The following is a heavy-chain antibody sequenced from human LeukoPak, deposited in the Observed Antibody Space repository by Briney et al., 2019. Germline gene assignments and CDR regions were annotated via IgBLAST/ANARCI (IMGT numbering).Heavy chain of an antibody. CDR3: ARRRPSFNPGGVWFDP. D-gene: IGHD2-8*02. V-gene: IGHV4-34*01. J-gene: IGHJ5*02. CDR2: INHSGST. CDR1: GGSFSGYY. Sequence: SETLSLTCAVYGGSFSGYYWSWIRQPPGKGLEWIGEINHSGSTNYNPSLKSRVTISVDTSKNQFSLKLSSVTAADTAVYYCARRRPSFNPGGVWFDPWDQGTLVTVSS.